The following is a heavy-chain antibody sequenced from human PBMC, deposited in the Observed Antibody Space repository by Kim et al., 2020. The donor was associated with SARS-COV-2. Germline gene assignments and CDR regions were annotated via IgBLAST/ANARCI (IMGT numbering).Heavy chain of an antibody. D-gene: IGHD3-10*01. CDR1: GFTFSSSW. CDR3: ARARALFRGAISGFDI. V-gene: IGHV3-7*03. Sequence: GGSLRLSCAASGFTFSSSWMTWVRQAPGKGLEWVANIKEDGRTKYYVDSVKGRCTISRDNAQNSLYLQMNSLRTEDTAIYFCARARALFRGAISGFDIWG. CDR2: IKEDGRTK. J-gene: IGHJ3*02.